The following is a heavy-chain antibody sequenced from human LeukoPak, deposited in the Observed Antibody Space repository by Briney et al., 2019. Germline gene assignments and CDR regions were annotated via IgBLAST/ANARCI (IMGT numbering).Heavy chain of an antibody. CDR3: ARALFPPYYFDY. V-gene: IGHV4-39*01. J-gene: IGHJ4*02. D-gene: IGHD3-10*01. Sequence: PSETLSLTCTVSGGSISSSSYYSGWIRQPPGKGLEWIGSIYYSGSTYYSPSLKSRVNISVDTSKNQFSLKRSSVTAADAAVYYCARALFPPYYFDYWGQGTLVTVSS. CDR2: IYYSGST. CDR1: GGSISSSSYY.